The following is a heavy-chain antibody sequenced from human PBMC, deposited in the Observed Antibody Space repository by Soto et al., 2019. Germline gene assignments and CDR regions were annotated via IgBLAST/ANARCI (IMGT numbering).Heavy chain of an antibody. D-gene: IGHD6-6*01. Sequence: QVQLVESGGGVVQPGRSLRLSCAASGFTFSSYAMHWVRQAPGKGLEWVAVISYDGSNKYYADSVKGRFTISRDNSKNTLYLQINSLRAEDTAVYYCARDLGAYSSSLDYWGQGTLVTVSS. J-gene: IGHJ4*02. CDR1: GFTFSSYA. V-gene: IGHV3-30-3*01. CDR2: ISYDGSNK. CDR3: ARDLGAYSSSLDY.